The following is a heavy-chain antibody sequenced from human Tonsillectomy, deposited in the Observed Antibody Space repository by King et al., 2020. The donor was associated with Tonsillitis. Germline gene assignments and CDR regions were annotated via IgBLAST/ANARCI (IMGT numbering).Heavy chain of an antibody. V-gene: IGHV3-11*01. D-gene: IGHD5-12*01. CDR2: IDMSGNSR. Sequence: QLVQSGGGLVKPGGSLKLSCVTSGFSFGDNYMYWVRQAPGKGLDWVAYIDMSGNSRQYADSVKGRFIISRDNSKNSLYLQMNRLRVDDTAVYYCATRRPGSGYKYGERGGDQGTLVTVSS. J-gene: IGHJ4*02. CDR3: ATRRPGSGYKYGERG. CDR1: GFSFGDNY.